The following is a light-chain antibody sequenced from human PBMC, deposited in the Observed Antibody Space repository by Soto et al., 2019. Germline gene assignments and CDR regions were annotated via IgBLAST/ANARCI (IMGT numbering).Light chain of an antibody. CDR2: GAS. Sequence: LSLYLGERATITYRASQSVSNNYLAWYQQKPGQAPRLLIYGASNRATGIPDRFSGSGSGTDFTLAFSRVVREGLSVYSCLPYCRSGTFADGTKVDIK. V-gene: IGKV3-20*01. CDR1: QSVSNNY. CDR3: LPYCRSGT. J-gene: IGKJ4*02.